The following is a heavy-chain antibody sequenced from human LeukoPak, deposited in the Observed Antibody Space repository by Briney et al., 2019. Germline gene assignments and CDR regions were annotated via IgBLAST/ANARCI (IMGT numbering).Heavy chain of an antibody. V-gene: IGHV3-11*06. CDR2: ISSSSSYT. CDR3: ARSGRGSSWWIDY. D-gene: IGHD6-13*01. Sequence: GGSLRPSCAASGFTFSDYYMSWIRQAPGKGLEWISYISSSSSYTNYADSVKGRFTISRDNAKNSLYLQMNSLRAEDTAVYYRARSGRGSSWWIDYWGQGTLVTVSS. CDR1: GFTFSDYY. J-gene: IGHJ4*02.